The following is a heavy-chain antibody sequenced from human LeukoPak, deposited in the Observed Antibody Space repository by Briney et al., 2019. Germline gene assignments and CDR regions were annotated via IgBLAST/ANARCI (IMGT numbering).Heavy chain of an antibody. J-gene: IGHJ6*02. CDR2: INWNGGGT. CDR1: GFTFENDA. Sequence: GRSLRLSCAASGFTFENDAMHWVRQAPGKGLEWVSSINWNGGGTDYADSVKGRFTISRDNAKNSLYLQLSSLRPEDTALYYCAKHMRATNTYSFFGLDVWGQGTTVTVSS. V-gene: IGHV3-9*01. D-gene: IGHD1-26*01. CDR3: AKHMRATNTYSFFGLDV.